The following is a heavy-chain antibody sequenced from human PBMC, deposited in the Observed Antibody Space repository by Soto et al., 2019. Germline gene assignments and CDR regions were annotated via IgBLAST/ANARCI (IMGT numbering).Heavy chain of an antibody. V-gene: IGHV3-23*01. CDR2: ISASGGST. D-gene: IGHD2-21*02. J-gene: IGHJ4*02. CDR1: GFTFSNYA. Sequence: PGGSLRLSCAASGFTFSNYAVTWVRQAPGEGLEWVSAISASGGSTYHADSVKGRFTISRDNSQNTLYLQMNSLRAEDTAVYYCARRLNTYYFDYWGPGTLVTVSS. CDR3: ARRLNTYYFDY.